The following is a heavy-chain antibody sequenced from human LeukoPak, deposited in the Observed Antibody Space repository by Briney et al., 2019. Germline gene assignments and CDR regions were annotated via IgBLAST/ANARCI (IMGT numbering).Heavy chain of an antibody. CDR1: GFTFSNNA. V-gene: IGHV3-23*01. D-gene: IGHD3-10*01. J-gene: IGHJ4*02. CDR2: IRGSGSST. Sequence: GGSLRLSCAASGFTFSNNAMSWVRQAPGKGLEWVSAIRGSGSSTYYGDSVKGRFTITRDNSKNTLYLQMNSLRAEDTAVYYCAKVARWRIGSGGFDYWGQGTLVTVSS. CDR3: AKVARWRIGSGGFDY.